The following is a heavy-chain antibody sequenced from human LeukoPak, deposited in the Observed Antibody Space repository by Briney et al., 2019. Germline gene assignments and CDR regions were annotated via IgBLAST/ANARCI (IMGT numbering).Heavy chain of an antibody. J-gene: IGHJ3*02. Sequence: SETLSLTCSVSGDSIIGYFWGWIRQPPGKGLEWIGNIYYTGNTYYNSSLKSRVTISLDTSKNQFSLKVISMTAADTAAYYCTKSDGYGLIRICGRGTMVTVSS. V-gene: IGHV4-39*07. D-gene: IGHD3-10*01. CDR1: GDSIIGYF. CDR2: IYYTGNT. CDR3: TKSDGYGLIRI.